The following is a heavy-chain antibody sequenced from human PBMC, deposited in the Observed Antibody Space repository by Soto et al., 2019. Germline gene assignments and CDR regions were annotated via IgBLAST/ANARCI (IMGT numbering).Heavy chain of an antibody. J-gene: IGHJ4*02. Sequence: GGSLRLSCAASGFTFSSYSMNWVHQAPGKGLEWVSSISSSSSYIYYADSVKGRFTISRDNAKNSLYLQMNSLRAEDTAVYYCARDRGSGSYSFDYWGQGPLVTVSS. CDR2: ISSSSSYI. CDR1: GFTFSSYS. V-gene: IGHV3-21*01. CDR3: ARDRGSGSYSFDY. D-gene: IGHD3-10*01.